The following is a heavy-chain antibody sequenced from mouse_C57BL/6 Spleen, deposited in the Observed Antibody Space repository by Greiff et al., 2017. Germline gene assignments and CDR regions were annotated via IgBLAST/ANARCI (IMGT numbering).Heavy chain of an antibody. CDR3: AKGGITTVVAPTDFEV. CDR1: GFSLTSYG. J-gene: IGHJ1*03. V-gene: IGHV2-3*01. Sequence: VQLQESGPGLVAPSQSLSITCTVSGFSLTSYGVSWVRQPPGKGLEWLGVIWGDGSTNYHSALISRLSISKDNSKSQVFLKLNRLQTDDTATYYCAKGGITTVVAPTDFEVWGTGTTVTVSS. D-gene: IGHD1-1*01. CDR2: IWGDGST.